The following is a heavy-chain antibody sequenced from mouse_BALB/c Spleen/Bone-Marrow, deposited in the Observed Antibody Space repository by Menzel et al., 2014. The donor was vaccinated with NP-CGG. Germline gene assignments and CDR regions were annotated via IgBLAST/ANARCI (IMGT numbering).Heavy chain of an antibody. J-gene: IGHJ2*01. CDR2: IDPSDSYT. CDR3: SKGYGGWSFF. CDR1: GYTFTSYW. Sequence: QVQLQQSGAELVKPGASVKLSCTASGYTFTSYWMHWVKQRPGQGLEWIGEIDPSDSYTNYNQKFKGKATLTVDKSSSPAFMPLRSLTSEGFAGYYFSKGYGGWSFFWGEATTLTVSS. V-gene: IGHV1-69*02. D-gene: IGHD1-1*02.